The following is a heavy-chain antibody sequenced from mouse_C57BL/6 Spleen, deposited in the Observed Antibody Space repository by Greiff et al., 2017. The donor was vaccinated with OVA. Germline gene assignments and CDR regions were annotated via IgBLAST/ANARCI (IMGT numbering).Heavy chain of an antibody. V-gene: IGHV2-6-1*01. D-gene: IGHD1-1*02. CDR3: ARHGGSPYAMDY. CDR2: IWSDGST. Sequence: VKLMESGPGLVAPSQSLSITCTVSGFSLTSYGVHWVRQPPGKGLEWLVVIWSDGSTTYNSALKSRLSISKDNSKSQVFLKMNSLQTDDTAMYYCARHGGSPYAMDYWGQGTSVTVSS. J-gene: IGHJ4*01. CDR1: GFSLTSYG.